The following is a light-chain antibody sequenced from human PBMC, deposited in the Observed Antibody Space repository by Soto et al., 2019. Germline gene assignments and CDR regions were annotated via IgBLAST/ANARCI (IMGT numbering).Light chain of an antibody. CDR1: SSNIGAGYD. CDR2: GNN. Sequence: QSVLTQPPSVSGVPGQRVTISCTGTSSNIGAGYDVHWYQQLPGTAPKLLIYGNNNRPSGVPDRFFGSKSGTSASLAITGLQAEDEAGYYCQSYDTSLSEVFGGGTKLTVL. J-gene: IGLJ3*02. CDR3: QSYDTSLSEV. V-gene: IGLV1-40*01.